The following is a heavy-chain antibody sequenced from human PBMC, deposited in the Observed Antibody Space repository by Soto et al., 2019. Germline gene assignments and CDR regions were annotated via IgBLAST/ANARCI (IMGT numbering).Heavy chain of an antibody. V-gene: IGHV4-59*01. CDR2: IYYSGST. CDR3: ARLVSGYYYYYGMDV. J-gene: IGHJ6*02. Sequence: SETLSLTCTVSGGSISSYYWSWIRQPPGKGLEWIGYIYYSGSTNYNPSLKSRVTISVDTSKNQFSLKLSSVTAADTAVYYCARLVSGYYYYYGMDVWGQGTTVTV. D-gene: IGHD1-26*01. CDR1: GGSISSYY.